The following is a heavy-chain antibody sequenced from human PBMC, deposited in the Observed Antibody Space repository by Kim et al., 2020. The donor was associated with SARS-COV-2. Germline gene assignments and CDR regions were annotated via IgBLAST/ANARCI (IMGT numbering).Heavy chain of an antibody. V-gene: IGHV3-23*01. CDR2: T. D-gene: IGHD1-1*01. CDR3: AKGGGTSPFGY. J-gene: IGHJ4*02. Sequence: TSYGDTGKGRVTTSRDISKTTLYLQMSSLRAEDTAVYYCAKGGGTSPFGYWGQGTLVTVSS.